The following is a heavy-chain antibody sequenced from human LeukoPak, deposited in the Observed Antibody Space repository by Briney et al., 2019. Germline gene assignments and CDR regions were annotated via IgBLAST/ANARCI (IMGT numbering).Heavy chain of an antibody. CDR2: INPSGGST. Sequence: GASVKASCKVSGYTFTNYFMHWVRQAPGQGLEWMGIINPSGGSTNYAQKFKGRVTMTRDTSTSTVYMELSSLRSEDTAVYYCARGDMTTVLNFWGQGTLVTVSS. D-gene: IGHD4-11*01. CDR3: ARGDMTTVLNF. V-gene: IGHV1-46*01. CDR1: GYTFTNYF. J-gene: IGHJ4*02.